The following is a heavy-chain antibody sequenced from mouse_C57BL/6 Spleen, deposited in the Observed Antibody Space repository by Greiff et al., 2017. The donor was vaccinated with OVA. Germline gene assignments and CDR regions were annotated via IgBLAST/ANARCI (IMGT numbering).Heavy chain of an antibody. CDR1: GYTFTSYW. Sequence: QVQLQQPGTELVKPGASVKLSCKASGYTFTSYWMHWVKQRPGQGLEWIGNINPSNGGTNYNEKFKSKATLTVDKSSSTADRQLSSLTSEDSAVYYCARWGDGYYVKDFDYWGQGTTLTVSS. D-gene: IGHD2-3*01. V-gene: IGHV1-53*01. J-gene: IGHJ2*01. CDR3: ARWGDGYYVKDFDY. CDR2: INPSNGGT.